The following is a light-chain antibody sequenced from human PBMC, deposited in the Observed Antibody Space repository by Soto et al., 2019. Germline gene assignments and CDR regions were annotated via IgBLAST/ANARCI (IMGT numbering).Light chain of an antibody. CDR1: SSNIGSNY. Sequence: QSVLTQPPSASGTPGQRVTISCSGSSSNIGSNYVFWYQHLPGTAPKLLIYRNNQRPSGVPDRFSGSKSGTSASLAISGLRSEDETDYYCAAWDDSLSGVVFGGGTQLNVL. CDR2: RNN. V-gene: IGLV1-47*01. J-gene: IGLJ2*01. CDR3: AAWDDSLSGVV.